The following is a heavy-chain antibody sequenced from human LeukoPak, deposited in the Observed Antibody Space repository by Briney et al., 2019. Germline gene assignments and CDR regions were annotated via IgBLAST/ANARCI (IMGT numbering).Heavy chain of an antibody. CDR2: IYTSGST. CDR1: GGSISSYY. CDR3: ARQRSDYKRTWFDP. J-gene: IGHJ5*02. V-gene: IGHV4-4*09. Sequence: SETLSLTCTVSGGSISSYYWSWLRQPPGKGPEWIGYIYTSGSTNYNPSLKSRVTISVDTSKNQFSLKLSSVTAADTAVYYCARQRSDYKRTWFDPWGQGTLVTVSS. D-gene: IGHD4-11*01.